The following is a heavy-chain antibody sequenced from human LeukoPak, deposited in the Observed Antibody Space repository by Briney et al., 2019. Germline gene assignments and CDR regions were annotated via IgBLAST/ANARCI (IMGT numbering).Heavy chain of an antibody. Sequence: GGSLRLSCAASGFTFSSYSMNWVRQAPGKGLEWVSSISSSSYIYYADSVKGRFTISRDNAKNSLYLQMNSLRAEDTAVYYCARDHYCSSTSCYTESALDIWGQGTMVTVSS. CDR1: GFTFSSYS. V-gene: IGHV3-21*01. CDR2: ISSSSYI. J-gene: IGHJ3*02. CDR3: ARDHYCSSTSCYTESALDI. D-gene: IGHD2-2*02.